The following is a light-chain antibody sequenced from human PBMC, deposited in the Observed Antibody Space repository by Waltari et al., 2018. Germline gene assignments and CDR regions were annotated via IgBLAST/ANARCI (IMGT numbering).Light chain of an antibody. Sequence: EVVLTQSPATLSVSPGERATLSCRASQSVSIDLDWYQQKPGQAPRLLIYGASTRATGVPARFSGSGSGTEFTLTISSLQSEDFAVYYCQQFNDWPRTFGHGTKVEIK. CDR1: QSVSID. CDR3: QQFNDWPRT. V-gene: IGKV3-15*01. CDR2: GAS. J-gene: IGKJ1*01.